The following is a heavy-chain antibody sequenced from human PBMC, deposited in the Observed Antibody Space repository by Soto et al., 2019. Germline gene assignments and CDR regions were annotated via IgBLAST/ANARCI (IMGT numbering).Heavy chain of an antibody. CDR1: GYTLTGYY. CDR2: INPNSGGT. Sequence: ASVKVSCKXSGYTLTGYYMHWVRQAPGQGLEWMGWINPNSGGTNYAQKFQGWVTMTRDTSISTAYMELSRLRSDDTAVYYCARSITSSSGWVFDYWGQGTLVTVSS. D-gene: IGHD6-19*01. CDR3: ARSITSSSGWVFDY. V-gene: IGHV1-2*04. J-gene: IGHJ4*02.